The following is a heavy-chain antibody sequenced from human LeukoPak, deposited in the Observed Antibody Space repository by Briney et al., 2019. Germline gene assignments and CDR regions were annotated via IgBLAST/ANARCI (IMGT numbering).Heavy chain of an antibody. D-gene: IGHD6-13*01. V-gene: IGHV3-48*01. Sequence: GGSLRLSCAASGFTFSSYSMNWVRQAPGKGLEWVSYISSSSSTIYYADSVKGRFTISRDNAKNSLYLQMNSLRAEDTAVYYCARVWIVAAAATDAFDIWGQGTMVTVSS. CDR3: ARVWIVAAAATDAFDI. CDR1: GFTFSSYS. CDR2: ISSSSSTI. J-gene: IGHJ3*02.